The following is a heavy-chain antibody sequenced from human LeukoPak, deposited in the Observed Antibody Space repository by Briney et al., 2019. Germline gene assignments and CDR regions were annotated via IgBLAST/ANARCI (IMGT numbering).Heavy chain of an antibody. J-gene: IGHJ3*02. D-gene: IGHD6-13*01. CDR1: GGSISSSSYY. CDR2: IYYSGST. Sequence: PSETLSLTCTVSGGSISSSSYYWGWIRQPPGKGLEWIGSIYYSGSTYYNPSLKSRVTISVDTSKNQFSLKLSSVTAADTAVYYCASSRAGYSSIVDAFDIWGQGTMVTVSS. CDR3: ASSRAGYSSIVDAFDI. V-gene: IGHV4-39*01.